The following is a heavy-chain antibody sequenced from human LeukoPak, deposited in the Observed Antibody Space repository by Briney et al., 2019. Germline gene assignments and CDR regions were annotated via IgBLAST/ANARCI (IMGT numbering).Heavy chain of an antibody. D-gene: IGHD1-26*01. V-gene: IGHV3-9*01. CDR2: INWNSGSI. CDR1: GFTFDDYA. CDR3: ARGGGIVGASNRYYYYYMDV. J-gene: IGHJ6*03. Sequence: PGRSLRLSCAASGFTFDDYAMHWVRLTPGKGLEWVSGINWNSGSIDYADSVKGRFTISRDNAKNSLYLQMNNLRAGDTALYYCARGGGIVGASNRYYYYYMDVWGKGTTVTISS.